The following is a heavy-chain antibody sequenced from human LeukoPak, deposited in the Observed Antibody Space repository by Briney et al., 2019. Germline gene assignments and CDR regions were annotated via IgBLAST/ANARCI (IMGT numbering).Heavy chain of an antibody. CDR2: ISSSSTYI. J-gene: IGHJ4*02. CDR3: AKEYTGTFSPFPSYFDN. Sequence: PGGSLRLSCAASGFTFSSYSMNWVRQAPGKGLEWVSSISSSSTYIYSADSVKGRFTISRDNANNSLYLQMNSLRAEDTAIYYCAKEYTGTFSPFPSYFDNWGQGTLVTVSS. D-gene: IGHD1-26*01. CDR1: GFTFSSYS. V-gene: IGHV3-21*04.